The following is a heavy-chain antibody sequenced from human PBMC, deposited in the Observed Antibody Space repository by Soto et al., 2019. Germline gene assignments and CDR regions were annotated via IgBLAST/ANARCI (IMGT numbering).Heavy chain of an antibody. Sequence: SETLSLTCTVSGGSISSSSYYWGWIRQPPGKGLEWIGSIYYSGSTYYNPSLKSRVTISVDTSKNPFSLKLSSVTAADTAVYYCASHYGSGTIAQGWFAPWGRGTLVTVSS. V-gene: IGHV4-39*01. J-gene: IGHJ5*02. D-gene: IGHD3-10*01. CDR1: GGSISSSSYY. CDR2: IYYSGST. CDR3: ASHYGSGTIAQGWFAP.